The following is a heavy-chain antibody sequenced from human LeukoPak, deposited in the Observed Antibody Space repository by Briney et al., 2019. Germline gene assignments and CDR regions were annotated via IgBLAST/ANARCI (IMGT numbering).Heavy chain of an antibody. J-gene: IGHJ4*02. V-gene: IGHV4-39*01. CDR3: ARARGTRGLIVVITASDY. CDR1: GGSISSSSYY. CDR2: IYYSGST. Sequence: SETLSLTCTASGGSISSSSYYWGWIRQPPGKGLEWIGSIYYSGSTYYNPSLKSRVTISVDSSKNQFSLKLSSVTAADTAVYYCARARGTRGLIVVITASDYWGQGTLVTVSS. D-gene: IGHD3-22*01.